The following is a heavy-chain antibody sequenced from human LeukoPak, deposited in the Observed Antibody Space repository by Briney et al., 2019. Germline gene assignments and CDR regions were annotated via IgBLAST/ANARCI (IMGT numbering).Heavy chain of an antibody. J-gene: IGHJ4*02. V-gene: IGHV1-8*01. CDR2: MNPNSGNT. CDR1: GYTFTSYD. D-gene: IGHD6-13*01. Sequence: ASVKVSCKASGYTFTSYDINWVRQATGQGLEWMGWMNPNSGNTGYAQKFQGRVTMTRNTSISTAYMELSGLRSEDTAVYYCARLSPYSSSWYWGTWGQGTLVTVSS. CDR3: ARLSPYSSSWYWGT.